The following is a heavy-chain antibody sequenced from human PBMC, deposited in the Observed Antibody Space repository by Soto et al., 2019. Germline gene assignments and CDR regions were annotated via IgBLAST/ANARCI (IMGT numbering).Heavy chain of an antibody. CDR1: GASIVTDNCF. D-gene: IGHD4-17*01. Sequence: WETLCLPKTVAGASIVTDNCFWVWIRQSPRRGLELIGSISYSGRTYDNPSLQSRVTISIDASKNQFSLKLTSVTTADTAVYYCARRRASDYGGNHHPYYFDRWGQGALVTVSS. CDR2: ISYSGRT. V-gene: IGHV4-39*01. CDR3: ARRRASDYGGNHHPYYFDR. J-gene: IGHJ4*02.